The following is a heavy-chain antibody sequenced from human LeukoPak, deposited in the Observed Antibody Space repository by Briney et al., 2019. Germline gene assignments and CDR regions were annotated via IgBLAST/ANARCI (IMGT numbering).Heavy chain of an antibody. V-gene: IGHV3-48*01. CDR3: ARDSGSSGSDHDY. CDR1: GFTFSSYS. Sequence: PGGSLRLSCAASGFTFSSYSMNWVRQAPGKGLEWVSYISSSSSTIYYADSVKGRFTISRDNAKNSLYLQMNSLRAEDTAVYYCARDSGSSGSDHDYWGQGTLVTVSS. J-gene: IGHJ4*02. D-gene: IGHD1-26*01. CDR2: ISSSSSTI.